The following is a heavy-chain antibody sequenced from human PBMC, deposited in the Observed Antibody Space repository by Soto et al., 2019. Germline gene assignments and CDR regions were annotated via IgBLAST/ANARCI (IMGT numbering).Heavy chain of an antibody. CDR2: ISAYNGNT. CDR1: GYTFNMYG. Sequence: QVQLVQSGAEVKKPGASVKVSCKASGYTFNMYGITWVRQAPGQGLEWMGWISAYNGNTNYAQKLQGRVTMTTDTSTSTAYMELRSLRSDDTAGYYCARQDVVVPRTIPEFDPWGQGTLVTDSS. D-gene: IGHD2-2*02. CDR3: ARQDVVVPRTIPEFDP. J-gene: IGHJ5*02. V-gene: IGHV1-18*04.